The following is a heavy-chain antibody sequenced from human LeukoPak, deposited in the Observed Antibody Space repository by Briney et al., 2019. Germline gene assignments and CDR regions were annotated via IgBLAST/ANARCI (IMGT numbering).Heavy chain of an antibody. Sequence: ASVKVSCKASGYTFTSYGISWVRQAPGQGLEWMGWISAYNGNTNYAQKLQGRVTMTTDTSTSTAYMELRSLRSDDTAVYYCARDPSVAVAVSGAFDIWGQGTMVTVSS. J-gene: IGHJ3*02. V-gene: IGHV1-18*01. CDR1: GYTFTSYG. CDR3: ARDPSVAVAVSGAFDI. D-gene: IGHD6-19*01. CDR2: ISAYNGNT.